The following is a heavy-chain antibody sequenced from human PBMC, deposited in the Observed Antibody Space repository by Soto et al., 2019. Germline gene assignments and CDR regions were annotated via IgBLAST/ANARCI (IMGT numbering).Heavy chain of an antibody. CDR3: ASPTESGMDV. Sequence: PSETLSLTCAVYGGSFSGYYWSWIRQPPGKGLEWLGEINHSGSTNYNPSLKGRVTISVDTSKNQFSLKLSSVTAADTAVYFCASPTESGMDVWGQGTTVTVSS. CDR2: INHSGST. J-gene: IGHJ6*02. D-gene: IGHD1-26*01. CDR1: GGSFSGYY. V-gene: IGHV4-34*01.